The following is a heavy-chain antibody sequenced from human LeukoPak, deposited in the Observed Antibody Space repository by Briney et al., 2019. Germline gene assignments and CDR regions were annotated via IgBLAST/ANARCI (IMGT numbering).Heavy chain of an antibody. CDR3: ARGSRAEYTYGLYHY. D-gene: IGHD5-18*01. V-gene: IGHV4-34*01. CDR1: GGSFSDYF. J-gene: IGHJ4*02. CDR2: ISHSGST. Sequence: SETLSLTCAVYGGSFSDYFWSWIRQPPGKGLEWIGEISHSGSTTYNPSLRSRVTISGDTSKKQFSLKLSSVTAADTAVYYCARGSRAEYTYGLYHYWGQGTLVTVSS.